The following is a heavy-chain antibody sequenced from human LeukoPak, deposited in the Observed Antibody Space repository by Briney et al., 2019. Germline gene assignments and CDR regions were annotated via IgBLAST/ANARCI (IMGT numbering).Heavy chain of an antibody. Sequence: GGSLRLSCAASGFTFSSYSMNWVRQAPGKGLEWVSYISYSSSTIYYADSVKGRFTISRDNGKNSLYLQMNSLRAEDTAVYYCARDRNTDFWSGYYTNYFDYWGQGTLVTVSS. J-gene: IGHJ4*02. CDR3: ARDRNTDFWSGYYTNYFDY. CDR1: GFTFSSYS. D-gene: IGHD3-3*01. V-gene: IGHV3-48*01. CDR2: ISYSSSTI.